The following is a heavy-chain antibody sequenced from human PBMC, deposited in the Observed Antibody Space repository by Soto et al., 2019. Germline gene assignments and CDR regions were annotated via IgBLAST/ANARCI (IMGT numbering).Heavy chain of an antibody. CDR1: GYTFTGYY. CDR2: INPNSGGT. V-gene: IGHV1-2*02. D-gene: IGHD3-22*01. J-gene: IGHJ4*02. CDR3: ARVYDSSGYYYFDY. Sequence: AAVKVSCKASGYTFTGYYMHWVRQAPGQGLEWMGWINPNSGGTNYAQKFQGRVTMTRDTSVSTAYMELSRLRSDDTAVYYCARVYDSSGYYYFDYWGQATLVTVSS.